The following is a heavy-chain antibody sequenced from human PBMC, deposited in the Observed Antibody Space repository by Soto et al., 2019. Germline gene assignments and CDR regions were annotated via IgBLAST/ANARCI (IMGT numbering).Heavy chain of an antibody. Sequence: GGSLRLSCAASGFPFSSYWMSWVRQALGKGLEWVANIKKDESEKYYVDSVKGRFTISRNNAKTSLYLQINSLRAEDTAVYYCARVPYYYDSSGYSYWYFDLWGRGTLVTVSS. CDR3: ARVPYYYDSSGYSYWYFDL. J-gene: IGHJ2*01. CDR1: GFPFSSYW. CDR2: IKKDESEK. D-gene: IGHD3-22*01. V-gene: IGHV3-7*03.